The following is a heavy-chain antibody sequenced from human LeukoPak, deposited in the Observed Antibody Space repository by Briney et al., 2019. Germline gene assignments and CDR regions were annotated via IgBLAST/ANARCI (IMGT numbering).Heavy chain of an antibody. V-gene: IGHV4-59*08. CDR3: VRRDPGWNYFDY. J-gene: IGHJ4*02. D-gene: IGHD6-19*01. CDR2: IFYTGKN. Sequence: PSETLSLTCAVSGGSINSHYWGWIRQPPGKGLQWIGDIFYTGKNNYNPSLKSQVTISLDTSKDHLSLHLTSVLAADTAIYYCVRRDPGWNYFDYWGQGILVTVSS. CDR1: GGSINSHY.